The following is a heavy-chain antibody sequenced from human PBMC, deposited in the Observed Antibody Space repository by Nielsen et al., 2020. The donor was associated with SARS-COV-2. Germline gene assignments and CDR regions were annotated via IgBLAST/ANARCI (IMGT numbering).Heavy chain of an antibody. CDR1: GYTFDSYG. CDR2: TSVYNGNT. Sequence: ASVKVSCKASGYTFDSYGISWVRQAPGQGPEWMGWTSVYNGNTNYAQKFQARVTMTTDTSTTTAYMELRSLRSDDTAVYYCARVGKQTYDILTGYYIAFPDYYGMDVWGQGTTVTVSS. D-gene: IGHD3-9*01. CDR3: ARVGKQTYDILTGYYIAFPDYYGMDV. J-gene: IGHJ6*02. V-gene: IGHV1-18*01.